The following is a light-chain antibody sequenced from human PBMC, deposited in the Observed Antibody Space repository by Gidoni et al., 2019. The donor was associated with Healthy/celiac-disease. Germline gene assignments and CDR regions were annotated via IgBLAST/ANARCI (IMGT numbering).Light chain of an antibody. CDR3: QQYNVT. CDR2: GAS. Sequence: EIVMTQSPATLSVSPGERATLSCRASQIVSSNLAWYQQKPGQAPRLLIYGASTRATGIPARFSGSGSGKEFTLTISSLKSEDFAVYYCQQYNVTFGQXTRLEIK. CDR1: QIVSSN. V-gene: IGKV3-15*01. J-gene: IGKJ5*01.